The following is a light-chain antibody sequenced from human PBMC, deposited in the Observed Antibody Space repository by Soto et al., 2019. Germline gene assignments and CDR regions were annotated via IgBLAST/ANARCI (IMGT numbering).Light chain of an antibody. J-gene: IGLJ3*02. CDR3: AAWDDSLNVWV. V-gene: IGLV1-36*01. CDR1: SSNIGATA. CDR2: YDD. Sequence: QSVLTQPPSVSEAPRQRVTISCSGSSSNIGATAVNWYQQLPGKPPKLLIYYDDLLPSGVSDRFSGSKSGTSASLAISGLQSEDEADYYCAAWDDSLNVWVFGGGTKLTVL.